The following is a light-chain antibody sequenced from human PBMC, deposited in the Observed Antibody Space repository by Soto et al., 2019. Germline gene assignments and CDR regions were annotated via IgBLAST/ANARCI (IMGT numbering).Light chain of an antibody. CDR1: SSNIGSNT. Sequence: QSVLTQPPSASGTPGQRVTISCSGSSSNIGSNTVNWYQQLPGSAPKLLMYSTNQRPSGDPDRFSGSKSGTSASLAISGLQSEDEADYYCAAWDGSLNVVLFGGGTKVTVL. CDR3: AAWDGSLNVVL. J-gene: IGLJ2*01. V-gene: IGLV1-44*01. CDR2: STN.